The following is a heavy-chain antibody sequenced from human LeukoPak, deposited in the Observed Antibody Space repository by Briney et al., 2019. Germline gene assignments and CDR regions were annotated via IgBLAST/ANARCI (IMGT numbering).Heavy chain of an antibody. CDR3: ARDKIVVVPAASYYYGMDV. J-gene: IGHJ6*02. D-gene: IGHD2-2*01. CDR2: IYYSGST. V-gene: IGHV4-59*01. Sequence: SETLSLTCTVSGGSISSYYWSWIRQPPGKGLEWIGYIYYSGSTNYNPSLKSRVTISVDTSKNQSSLKLSSVTAADTAVYYCARDKIVVVPAASYYYGMDVWGQGTTVTVSS. CDR1: GGSISSYY.